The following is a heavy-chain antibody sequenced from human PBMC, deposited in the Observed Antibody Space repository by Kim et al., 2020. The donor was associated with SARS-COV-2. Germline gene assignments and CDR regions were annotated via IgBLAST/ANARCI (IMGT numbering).Heavy chain of an antibody. CDR3: ARGDLVKGGYGSGSSLYGMDV. D-gene: IGHD3-10*01. CDR2: IIPIFGTA. J-gene: IGHJ6*02. V-gene: IGHV1-69*13. Sequence: SVKVSCKASGGTFSSYAISWVRQAPGQGLEWMGGIIPIFGTANYAQKFQGRVTITADESTSTAYMELSSLRSEDTAVYYCARGDLVKGGYGSGSSLYGMDVWGQGTTVTVSS. CDR1: GGTFSSYA.